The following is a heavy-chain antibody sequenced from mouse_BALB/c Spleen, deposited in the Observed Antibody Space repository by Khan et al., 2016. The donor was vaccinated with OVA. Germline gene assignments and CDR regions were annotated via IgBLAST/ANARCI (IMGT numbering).Heavy chain of an antibody. D-gene: IGHD2-1*01. V-gene: IGHV2-9*02. CDR2: IWAGGGT. J-gene: IGHJ3*01. Sequence: QVQLKESGPGLVAPSQSLSITCTVSGFSLTSYGVHWVRQPPGKGLEWLGVIWAGGGTDYNSALMSRLIISKDDSKSQIFLKMNRLQIDDTAMYFCARDRDYGSSSWFAYWGQGTLVTVSA. CDR3: ARDRDYGSSSWFAY. CDR1: GFSLTSYG.